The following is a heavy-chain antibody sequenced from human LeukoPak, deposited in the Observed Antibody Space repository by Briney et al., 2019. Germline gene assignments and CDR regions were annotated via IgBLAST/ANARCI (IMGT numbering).Heavy chain of an antibody. CDR3: AKADYGDYGRGCVLSGMDV. Sequence: GGSLRLSCAASGFTFDDYAMHWVRQAPGKGLEWVSGISWNSGSIGYADSVKGRFTISRDNAKNSLYLQMNSLRAEDTALYYCAKADYGDYGRGCVLSGMDVWGQGTTVTVSS. CDR1: GFTFDDYA. D-gene: IGHD4-17*01. CDR2: ISWNSGSI. V-gene: IGHV3-9*01. J-gene: IGHJ6*02.